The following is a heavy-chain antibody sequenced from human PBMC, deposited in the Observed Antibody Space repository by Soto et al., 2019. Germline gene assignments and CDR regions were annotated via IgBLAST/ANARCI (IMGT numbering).Heavy chain of an antibody. D-gene: IGHD1-26*01. CDR2: IYHSGST. V-gene: IGHV4-4*02. CDR1: GGSISSSNW. Sequence: ASETLSLTCAVSGGSISSSNWWSWVRQPPGKGLEWIGEIYHSGSTNYNPSLKSRVTISVDKSKNQFSLKLSSVTAADTVVYYCARADSGSYYRPFYFDYWGQGTLVTVSS. J-gene: IGHJ4*02. CDR3: ARADSGSYYRPFYFDY.